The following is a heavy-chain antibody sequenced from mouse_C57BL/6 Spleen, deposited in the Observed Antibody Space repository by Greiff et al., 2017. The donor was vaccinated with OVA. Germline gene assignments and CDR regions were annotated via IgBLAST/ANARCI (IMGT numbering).Heavy chain of an antibody. CDR1: GFTFSDYG. CDR3: ASRGDYDYYYAMDY. J-gene: IGHJ4*01. V-gene: IGHV5-17*01. Sequence: EVQVVESGGGLVKPGGSLKLSCAASGFTFSDYGMHWVRQAPEKGLEWVAYISSGSSTIYYADTVKGRVTISRDNAKNTLFLQMTSLRSEDTAMYYCASRGDYDYYYAMDYWGQGTSVTVSS. D-gene: IGHD2-4*01. CDR2: ISSGSSTI.